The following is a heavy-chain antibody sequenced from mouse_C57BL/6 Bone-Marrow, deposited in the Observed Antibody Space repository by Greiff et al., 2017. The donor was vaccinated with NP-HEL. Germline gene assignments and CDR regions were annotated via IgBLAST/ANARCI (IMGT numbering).Heavy chain of an antibody. CDR3: ASRNYGVYYAMDY. Sequence: VKLVESGAELVRPGASVKLSCKASGYTFTDYYINWVKQRPGQGLEWIARIYPGSGNTYYNEKFKGKATLTAEKSSSTAYMQLSSLTSEDSAVYFCASRNYGVYYAMDYWGQGTSVTVSS. V-gene: IGHV1-76*01. J-gene: IGHJ4*01. CDR1: GYTFTDYY. D-gene: IGHD1-1*01. CDR2: IYPGSGNT.